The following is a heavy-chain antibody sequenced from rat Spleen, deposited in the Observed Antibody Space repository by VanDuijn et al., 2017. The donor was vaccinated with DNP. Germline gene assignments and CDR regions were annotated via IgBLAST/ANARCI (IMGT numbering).Heavy chain of an antibody. Sequence: QVQLKESGPGLVQPSQTLSLTCTVAGFSLTSYNVHWVRQPPGKGLEWMGLIENTGGTRYNSVFKSRLSISKDTSKSQVFLKMNSLQTEDTAMYFCASGTATWFAYWGQGTLVTVSS. CDR2: IENTGGT. D-gene: IGHD1-2*01. V-gene: IGHV2-41*01. CDR3: ASGTATWFAY. J-gene: IGHJ3*01. CDR1: GFSLTSYN.